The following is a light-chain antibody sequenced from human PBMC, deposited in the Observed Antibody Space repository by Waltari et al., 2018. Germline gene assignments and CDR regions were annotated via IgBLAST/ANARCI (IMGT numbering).Light chain of an antibody. Sequence: QSALTQPASVSGSPGQSITISCTGTISDVGGFNSVSWYQVHPGQAPSVMIYDVINRPAGVSDRFSASKSGNTASLTISGLQAEDEGDYYCSSQSTNSVVLFGGGTKLTVL. CDR1: ISDVGGFNS. J-gene: IGLJ3*02. CDR3: SSQSTNSVVL. CDR2: DVI. V-gene: IGLV2-14*03.